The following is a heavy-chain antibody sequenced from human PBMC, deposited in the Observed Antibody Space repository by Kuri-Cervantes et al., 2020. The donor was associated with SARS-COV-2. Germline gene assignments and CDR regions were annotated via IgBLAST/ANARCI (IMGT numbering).Heavy chain of an antibody. D-gene: IGHD3-10*01. CDR2: IYYSGST. V-gene: IGHV4-59*11. Sequence: SETLSLTCTVSGGSISSHYWSWIRQPPGKGLEWIGYIYYSGSTNYNPSLKSRVTISVDTSKNQFSLKVSSVTAADTAVYYCATDPGLPSGSINWFDPWGQGTLVTVSS. CDR1: GGSISSHY. J-gene: IGHJ5*02. CDR3: ATDPGLPSGSINWFDP.